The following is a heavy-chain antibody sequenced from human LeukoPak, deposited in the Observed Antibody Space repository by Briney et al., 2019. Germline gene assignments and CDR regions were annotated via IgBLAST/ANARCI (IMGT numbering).Heavy chain of an antibody. V-gene: IGHV1-18*04. D-gene: IGHD1-26*01. CDR3: ARSIGWELLGDDAFDI. J-gene: IGHJ3*02. CDR1: GYTFTGYY. Sequence: VASVKVSCKASGYTFTGYYMHWVRQAPGQGLEWMGWISAYNGNTNYAQKLQGRVTMTTDTSTSTAYMELRSLRSDDTAVYYCARSIGWELLGDDAFDIWGQGTMVTVSS. CDR2: ISAYNGNT.